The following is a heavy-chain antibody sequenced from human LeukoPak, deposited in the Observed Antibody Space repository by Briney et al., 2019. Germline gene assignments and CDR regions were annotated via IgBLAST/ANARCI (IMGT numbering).Heavy chain of an antibody. Sequence: PSETLFLTFSVPGCYISNHFCTSIRQPAGKGLEWIGRIYTTGITNCNPSLESRVTMSVDTSKNQFSLRLNSVTAADTAVYFSAINSLHRYIYAFDYWGQGTLVTVSS. CDR3: AINSLHRYIYAFDY. CDR1: GCYISNHF. D-gene: IGHD5-18*01. J-gene: IGHJ4*02. CDR2: IYTTGIT. V-gene: IGHV4-4*07.